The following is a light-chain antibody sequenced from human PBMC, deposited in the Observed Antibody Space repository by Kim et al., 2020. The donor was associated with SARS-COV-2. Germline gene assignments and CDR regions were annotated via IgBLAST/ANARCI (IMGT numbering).Light chain of an antibody. V-gene: IGLV3-19*01. CDR3: NSRDSNDNVV. J-gene: IGLJ2*01. Sequence: SSELTQDPALSVALGQTVRITCQGDRLRSYYATWYQQQPGQAPILVIYGKNNRPSGIPDRFSGSSSGNTASLTITGTQAGDEADYYCNSRDSNDNVVFGG. CDR1: RLRSYY. CDR2: GKN.